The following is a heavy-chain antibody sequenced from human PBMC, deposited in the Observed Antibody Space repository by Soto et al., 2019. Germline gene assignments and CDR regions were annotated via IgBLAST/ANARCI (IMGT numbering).Heavy chain of an antibody. D-gene: IGHD6-6*01. CDR1: GYSFTSYW. CDR2: IDPSDSYT. J-gene: IGHJ6*02. Sequence: GESLKISCKGSGYSFTSYWISWVRQMPGKGLEWMGRIDPSDSYTNYSPSFQGHVTISADKSISTAYLQWCSLKASDTAMSYCARRGAAARLNYYYGMDVWGQGTTLKVSS. CDR3: ARRGAAARLNYYYGMDV. V-gene: IGHV5-10-1*01.